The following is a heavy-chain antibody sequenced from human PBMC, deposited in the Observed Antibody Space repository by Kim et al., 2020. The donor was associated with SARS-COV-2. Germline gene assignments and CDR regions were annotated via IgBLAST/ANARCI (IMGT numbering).Heavy chain of an antibody. D-gene: IGHD6-13*01. CDR2: IWYDGSNK. Sequence: GGSLRLSCAASGFTFSSYGMHWVRQAPGKGLEWVAVIWYDGSNKYYADSVKGRFTISRDNSKNTLYLQMNSLRAEDTAVYYCARDSQALLRAGAGMDVWGQGTTVTVSS. CDR1: GFTFSSYG. J-gene: IGHJ6*02. V-gene: IGHV3-33*01. CDR3: ARDSQALLRAGAGMDV.